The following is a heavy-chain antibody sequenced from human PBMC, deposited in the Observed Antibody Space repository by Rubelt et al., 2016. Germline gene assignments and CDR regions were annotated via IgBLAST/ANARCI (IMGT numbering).Heavy chain of an antibody. CDR3: ARQSQGYGDSVPPDL. CDR1: GGSFSGYY. D-gene: IGHD4-17*01. Sequence: QVQLQQWGAGLLEPSETLSLTCAVYGGSFSGYYWSWIRQPPGKGLEWIGEINHSGSTNYNPSFKSRVTISVDTSKNQFSLKLSSWTAADPAVYYCARQSQGYGDSVPPDLWGRGNLVTVSS. CDR2: INHSGST. V-gene: IGHV4-34*01. J-gene: IGHJ2*01.